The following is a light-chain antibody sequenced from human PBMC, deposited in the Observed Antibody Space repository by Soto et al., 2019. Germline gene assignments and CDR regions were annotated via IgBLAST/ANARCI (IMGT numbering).Light chain of an antibody. CDR1: QSVSSN. V-gene: IGKV3-20*01. CDR3: HQYGTSPLT. Sequence: EIVMTQSPATLSVSPGERATLSCRASQSVSSNLAWYQQKPGQAPRLLIYGASSRATGIPDRFTGSGSATDFTLTISRLEPEDFGIYYCHQYGTSPLTFGGGTKVDIK. J-gene: IGKJ4*01. CDR2: GAS.